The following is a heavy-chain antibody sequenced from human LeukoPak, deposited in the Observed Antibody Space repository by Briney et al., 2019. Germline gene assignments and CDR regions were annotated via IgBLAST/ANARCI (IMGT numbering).Heavy chain of an antibody. J-gene: IGHJ3*02. CDR3: ARPEVYGDYGVTDAFDI. CDR1: FTVWGNS. D-gene: IGHD4-17*01. V-gene: IGHV3-21*01. Sequence: FTVWGNSVNWGGRGPGKRLEWVSSISSSSSYIYYADSVKGRFTISGDNAKNSLYLQMNSLRAEDTAVYYCARPEVYGDYGVTDAFDIWGQGTMVTVSS. CDR2: ISSSSSYI.